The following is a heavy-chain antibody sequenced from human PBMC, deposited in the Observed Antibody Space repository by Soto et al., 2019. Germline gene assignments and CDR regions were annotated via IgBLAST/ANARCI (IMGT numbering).Heavy chain of an antibody. CDR2: MNPLNGDT. CDR3: ARGNSGAFDI. Sequence: GASVKVSCKASGYTLTTYSMHWVRQAPGQRLEWMGWMNPLNGDTKYSQRLQGRLTIIRDTSASTAYMELSSLRSEDTAIYYCARGNSGAFDIWGQGTMVTVSS. J-gene: IGHJ3*02. CDR1: GYTLTTYS. D-gene: IGHD6-19*01. V-gene: IGHV1-3*01.